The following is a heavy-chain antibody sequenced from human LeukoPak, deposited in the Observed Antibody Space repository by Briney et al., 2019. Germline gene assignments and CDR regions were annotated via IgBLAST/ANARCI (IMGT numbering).Heavy chain of an antibody. CDR2: IYYSGST. CDR3: AGIRVGAANFDY. D-gene: IGHD2-15*01. J-gene: IGHJ4*02. Sequence: SETLSLTCAVSGGSISSYYWSWIRQPPGKGLEWIGYIYYSGSTNYNPSLKSRVTISADTSKNQFSLKLSSVTAADTAVYYCAGIRVGAANFDYWGQGTLVTVSS. V-gene: IGHV4-59*01. CDR1: GGSISSYY.